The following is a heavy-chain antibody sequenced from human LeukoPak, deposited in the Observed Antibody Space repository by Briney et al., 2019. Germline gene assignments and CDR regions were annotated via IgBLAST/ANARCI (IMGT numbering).Heavy chain of an antibody. V-gene: IGHV1-69*06. D-gene: IGHD1-14*01. J-gene: IGHJ6*03. CDR3: AREGINYYYYYMDV. CDR1: GGTFSSYA. CDR2: IIPIFGTA. Sequence: SVKVSCKASGGTFSSYAISWVRQAPGQGLEWMGRIIPIFGTANYAQKVQGRVTITADKSTSTAYMELSRLRSEDTAVYYCAREGINYYYYYMDVWGKGTTVTVS.